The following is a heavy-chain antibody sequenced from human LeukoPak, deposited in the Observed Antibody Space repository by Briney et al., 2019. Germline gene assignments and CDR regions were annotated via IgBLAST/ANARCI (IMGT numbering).Heavy chain of an antibody. J-gene: IGHJ4*02. D-gene: IGHD6-13*01. CDR2: IYYSGSTYYNSGGT. CDR1: GGSISSGGYY. CDR3: ARAGSGAAGLFDY. Sequence: SQTLSLTCTVSGGSISSGGYYWTWIRQHPGKGLEWIGYIYYSGSTYYNSGGTYYNPSLKSRVAISVDTSKNQFSLKLSSVTAAGTAVYYCARAGSGAAGLFDYWGQGTLVTVSS. V-gene: IGHV4-31*03.